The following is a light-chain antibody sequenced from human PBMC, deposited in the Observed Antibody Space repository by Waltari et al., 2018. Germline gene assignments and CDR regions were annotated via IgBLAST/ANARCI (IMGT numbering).Light chain of an antibody. Sequence: DIVLTQSPATLSLSAGERATLSCRASQSVSSYLAWYQQKPGQAPRLLIYYASNRATGIPARFSGSGSGTDFTLTISSLEPEDFAVYYCQQRSNWPRFFGGWTKVEIK. V-gene: IGKV3-11*01. CDR2: YAS. CDR3: QQRSNWPRF. CDR1: QSVSSY. J-gene: IGKJ4*01.